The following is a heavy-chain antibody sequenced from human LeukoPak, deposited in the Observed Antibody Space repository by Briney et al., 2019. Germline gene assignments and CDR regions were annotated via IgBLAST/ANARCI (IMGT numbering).Heavy chain of an antibody. J-gene: IGHJ4*02. CDR3: AKSPYSGYNFDY. V-gene: IGHV3-7*03. D-gene: IGHD5-12*01. CDR2: IKKDGSEK. CDR1: GFTFSGYW. Sequence: PGGSLRLSCAASGFTFSGYWMSWVRQAPGKGLEWVANIKKDGSEKYYVDSVKGRFTISRDNAKNSLYLQMNSLRAEDTAVYYCAKSPYSGYNFDYWGQGTLVTVSS.